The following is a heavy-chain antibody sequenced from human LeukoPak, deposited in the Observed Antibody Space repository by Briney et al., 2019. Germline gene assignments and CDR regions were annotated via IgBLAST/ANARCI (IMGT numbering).Heavy chain of an antibody. V-gene: IGHV4-59*08. D-gene: IGHD2/OR15-2a*01. CDR1: VGSINGYY. Sequence: PSETLSLTCTVSVGSINGYYWRWIRQPPGKGLEWIAWIYYSGSTNYNPSLKSRVTISVDTYKNQFSLKLTSVTAADTAVYYCARVDSFHAGNFDYWGQGTLVTVSS. CDR3: ARVDSFHAGNFDY. CDR2: IYYSGST. J-gene: IGHJ4*02.